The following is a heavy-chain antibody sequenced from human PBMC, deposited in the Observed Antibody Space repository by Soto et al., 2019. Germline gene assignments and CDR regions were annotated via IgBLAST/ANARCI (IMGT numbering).Heavy chain of an antibody. D-gene: IGHD4-17*01. V-gene: IGHV4-31*03. CDR3: ARADYGGKGGLRGTYFDY. CDR2: IYYTGIT. CDR1: GDSISWDSYC. J-gene: IGHJ4*02. Sequence: SETLYPTCTVSGDSISWDSYCWSWIRQHPGRVLEWIGDIYYTGITYYSPALKSRISISVDTSKNQFSLNLNSVTAADTAVYFCARADYGGKGGLRGTYFDYWGQGTLVTVSS.